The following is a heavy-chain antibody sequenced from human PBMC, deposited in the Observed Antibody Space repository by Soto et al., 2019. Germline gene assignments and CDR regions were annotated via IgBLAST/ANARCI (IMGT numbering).Heavy chain of an antibody. D-gene: IGHD6-19*01. J-gene: IGHJ6*02. CDR1: GYSFTSYW. V-gene: IGHV5-51*03. CDR3: ARLLQPSIAVAGEHYYYGMDV. CDR2: IYPGDSDT. Sequence: EVQLVQSGAEVKKPGESLKISCKGSGYSFTSYWIGWVRQMPGKGLEWMGIIYPGDSDTRYSPSFQGQVTISADNSISTAYMQWSSRKASDIAMYYCARLLQPSIAVAGEHYYYGMDVGGQATTVTVSS.